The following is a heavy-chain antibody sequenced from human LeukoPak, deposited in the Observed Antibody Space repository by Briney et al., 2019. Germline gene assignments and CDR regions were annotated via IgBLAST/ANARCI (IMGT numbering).Heavy chain of an antibody. V-gene: IGHV1-69*05. Sequence: SVKVSCKASGGTFSSYAISWVRQSPGQGLEWMGGIIPIFGTANYAQKFQGRVTITTDESTSTAYMELSSLRSEDTAVYYCARMPGYYSYYFDYWGQGTLVTLSS. CDR2: IIPIFGTA. D-gene: IGHD3-9*01. J-gene: IGHJ4*02. CDR3: ARMPGYYSYYFDY. CDR1: GGTFSSYA.